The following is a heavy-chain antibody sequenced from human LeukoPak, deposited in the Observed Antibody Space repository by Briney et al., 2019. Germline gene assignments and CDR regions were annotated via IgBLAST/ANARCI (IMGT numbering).Heavy chain of an antibody. V-gene: IGHV5-51*01. CDR1: GYSFTSYW. J-gene: IGHJ3*02. CDR3: ASASYYDSSGPGFRAFDI. Sequence: GESLKISCKGSGYSFTSYWIGWVRQMPGKGLEWMGIIYPGDSDTRYSPSLQGQVAISADKSISTAYLQWSSLKASDTAMYYCASASYYDSSGPGFRAFDIWGQGTMVTVSS. D-gene: IGHD3-22*01. CDR2: IYPGDSDT.